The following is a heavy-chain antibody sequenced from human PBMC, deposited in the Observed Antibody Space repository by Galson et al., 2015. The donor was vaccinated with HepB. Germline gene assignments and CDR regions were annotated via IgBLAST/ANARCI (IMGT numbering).Heavy chain of an antibody. Sequence: SLRLSCAASGFTFSSYAISWVRQAPGKGLEWVANIKQDGSEKHYVESVEGRFAISRDNAKNSVDLQMSSLRAEDTAVYYCARASYGDWGSDAFDIWGQGTMVTVSS. J-gene: IGHJ3*02. CDR3: ARASYGDWGSDAFDI. CDR2: IKQDGSEK. D-gene: IGHD4-17*01. V-gene: IGHV3-7*01. CDR1: GFTFSSYA.